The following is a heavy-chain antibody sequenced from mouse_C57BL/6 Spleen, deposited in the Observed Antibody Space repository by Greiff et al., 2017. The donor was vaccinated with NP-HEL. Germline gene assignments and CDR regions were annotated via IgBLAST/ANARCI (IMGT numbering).Heavy chain of an antibody. CDR1: GFTFSSYA. V-gene: IGHV5-4*03. CDR2: ISDGGSYT. Sequence: EVKLMESGGGLVKPGGSLKLSCAASGFTFSSYAMSWVRQTPEKRLEWVATISDGGSYTYYPDNVKGRFTISRDNAKNNLYLQMSHLKSEDTAMYYCARFYDGYYVWFAYWGQGTLVTVSA. J-gene: IGHJ3*01. CDR3: ARFYDGYYVWFAY. D-gene: IGHD2-3*01.